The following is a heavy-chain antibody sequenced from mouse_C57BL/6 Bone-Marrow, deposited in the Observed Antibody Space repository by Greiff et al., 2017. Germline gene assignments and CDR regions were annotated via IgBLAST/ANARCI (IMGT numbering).Heavy chain of an antibody. CDR2: IDPSGSYT. D-gene: IGHD2-1*01. Sequence: VQLQQPGAELVKPGASVKLSCKASGYTFTSYWMQWVKQRPGQGLEWIGEIDPSGSYTNYNEKFKGKATFTVDTSSSTAYMQLSSLTSEDSAVYYCARRGNCYCDYWGQGTTLTVSS. CDR3: ARRGNCYCDY. CDR1: GYTFTSYW. V-gene: IGHV1-50*01. J-gene: IGHJ2*01.